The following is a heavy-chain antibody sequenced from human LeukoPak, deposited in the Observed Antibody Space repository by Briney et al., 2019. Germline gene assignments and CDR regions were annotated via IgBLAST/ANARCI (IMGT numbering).Heavy chain of an antibody. CDR3: ASGAWATRLHS. D-gene: IGHD5-24*01. CDR1: GESLNYCY. CDR2: VFDGKTT. V-gene: IGHV4-34*12. J-gene: IGHJ4*02. Sequence: ASETLSLTCAVYGESLNYCYWSWIRQSPEKGLEWIGEVFDGKTTNYNPSLKSRVTISAVTSSNQFSLNLKSVTAADTAVYYCASGAWATRLHSWAQGTLVIVSS.